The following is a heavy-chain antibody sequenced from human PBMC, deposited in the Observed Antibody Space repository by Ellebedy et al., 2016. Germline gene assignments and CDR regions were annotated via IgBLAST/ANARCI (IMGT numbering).Heavy chain of an antibody. V-gene: IGHV3-23*01. CDR2: ISGAGYTT. CDR3: RQGHYFDQ. CDR1: GFSFSNYF. Sequence: GGSLRLXXATSGFSFSNYFMTWIRRAPGKGLEWVATISGAGYTTFFADSMKGRFTISRDNSKNTLYLQMNNLRVDDTALYYCRQGHYFDQWGQGALVTVSS. J-gene: IGHJ4*02.